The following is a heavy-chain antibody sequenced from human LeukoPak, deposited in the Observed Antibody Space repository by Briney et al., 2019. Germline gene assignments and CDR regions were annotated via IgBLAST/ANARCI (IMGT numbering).Heavy chain of an antibody. CDR3: ARARTMIVVVPGDSDAFDI. CDR2: INHSGST. Sequence: PSETLSLTCAVYGGSFSGYYWSWIRQPPGKGLEWIGEINHSGSTNYNPSLKSRVTISVDTSKNQFSLKLSSVTAADTAVYYCARARTMIVVVPGDSDAFDIWGQGTMVTVSS. D-gene: IGHD3-22*01. CDR1: GGSFSGYY. V-gene: IGHV4-34*01. J-gene: IGHJ3*02.